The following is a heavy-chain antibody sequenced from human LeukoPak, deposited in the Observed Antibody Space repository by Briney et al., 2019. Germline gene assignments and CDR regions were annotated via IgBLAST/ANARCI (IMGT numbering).Heavy chain of an antibody. Sequence: SQTLSLTCAISGDSVSSNSAAWNWIRQSPSGGLEWLGRTYYRSKWYNDYAVSVKSRITINPDTSKNQFSLQLNSVTPEDTAVYYCARSTWDRWRQWLVVDYWGQGTLVTVSS. CDR2: TYYRSKWYN. J-gene: IGHJ4*02. D-gene: IGHD6-19*01. V-gene: IGHV6-1*01. CDR3: ARSTWDRWRQWLVVDY. CDR1: GDSVSSNSAA.